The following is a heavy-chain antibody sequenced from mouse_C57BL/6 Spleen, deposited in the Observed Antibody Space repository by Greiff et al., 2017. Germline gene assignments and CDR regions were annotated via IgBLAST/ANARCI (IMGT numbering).Heavy chain of an antibody. CDR2: IYPRSGNT. Sequence: QVQLKESGAELARPGASVKLSCKASGYTFTSYGISWVKQRTGQGLEWIGEIYPRSGNTYYNEKFKGKATLTADKSSSTAYMELRSLTSEDSAVYFCARGSSFYYAMDYWGQGTSVTVSS. CDR1: GYTFTSYG. J-gene: IGHJ4*01. D-gene: IGHD1-1*01. CDR3: ARGSSFYYAMDY. V-gene: IGHV1-81*01.